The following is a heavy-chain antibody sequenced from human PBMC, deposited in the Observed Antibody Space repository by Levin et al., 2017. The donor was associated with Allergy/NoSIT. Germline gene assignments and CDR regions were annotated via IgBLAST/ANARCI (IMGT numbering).Heavy chain of an antibody. CDR2: IYPGDSDT. Sequence: GGSLRLSCKGSGYSFTSYWIGWVRQMPGKGLEWMGIIYPGDSDTRYSPSFQGQVTISADKSISTAYLQWSSLKASDTAMYYCARPHYYDSSGYYYLDYWGQGTLVTVSS. V-gene: IGHV5-51*01. CDR1: GYSFTSYW. CDR3: ARPHYYDSSGYYYLDY. J-gene: IGHJ4*02. D-gene: IGHD3-22*01.